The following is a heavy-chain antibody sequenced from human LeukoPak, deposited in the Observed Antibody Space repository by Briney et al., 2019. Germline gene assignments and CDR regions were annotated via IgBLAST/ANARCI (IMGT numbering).Heavy chain of an antibody. D-gene: IGHD3-10*01. CDR1: GGSVTSGSHY. J-gene: IGHJ3*02. Sequence: PSETLSLTCSVSGGSVTSGSHYWSWIRQPPGKGLEWIGEIYHSGSTNYNPSLKSRVTISVDKSKNQFSLKLSSVTAADTAVYYCAVGGVYLRGGAEAFDIWGQGTMVTVSS. CDR3: AVGGVYLRGGAEAFDI. V-gene: IGHV4-61*01. CDR2: IYHSGST.